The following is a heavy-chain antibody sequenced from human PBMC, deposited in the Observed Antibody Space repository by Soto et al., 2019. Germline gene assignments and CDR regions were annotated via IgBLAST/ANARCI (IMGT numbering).Heavy chain of an antibody. D-gene: IGHD3-10*01. CDR3: AESMGGSGTYVS. CDR1: GYIFTSYG. CDR2: ISNYNGIT. Sequence: QVELVQSGAEVKKPGASVKVSCKASGYIFTSYGISWVRQATGEGLEWMGWISNYNGITNYAQKVQGRVTLTTDRSTSTAYMELRSLRSDDTAVYYCAESMGGSGTYVSWGQGTLVTVSS. V-gene: IGHV1-18*01. J-gene: IGHJ4*02.